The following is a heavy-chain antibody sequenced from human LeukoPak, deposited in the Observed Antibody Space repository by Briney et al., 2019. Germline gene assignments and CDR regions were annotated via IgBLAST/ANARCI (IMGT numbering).Heavy chain of an antibody. CDR3: ARGGNNSFDF. V-gene: IGHV1-18*01. CDR2: ISAYDGET. CDR1: RYSFTSYG. J-gene: IGHJ4*02. D-gene: IGHD1/OR15-1a*01. Sequence: ASVNVSCMSTRYSFTSYGISWVREAPGRGLEWVGYISAYDGETRYAQKFQGRVTLTTDTYTGTVYMEMRRLRSDDTAVYYCARGGNNSFDFWGQGTLVTVSS.